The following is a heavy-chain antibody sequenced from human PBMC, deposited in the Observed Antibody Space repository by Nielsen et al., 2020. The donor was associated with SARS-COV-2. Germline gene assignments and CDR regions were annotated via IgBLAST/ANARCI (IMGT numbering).Heavy chain of an antibody. CDR3: AREGYHPRGYYYYYYYMDV. D-gene: IGHD2-2*01. J-gene: IGHJ6*03. Sequence: WLRQPPGQGLEWIGYIYYSGSTYYNPSLKSRVTISVDTSKNQFSLKLGSVTAADTAVYYCAREGYHPRGYYYYYYYMDVWGKGTTVTVSS. CDR2: IYYSGST. V-gene: IGHV4-31*02.